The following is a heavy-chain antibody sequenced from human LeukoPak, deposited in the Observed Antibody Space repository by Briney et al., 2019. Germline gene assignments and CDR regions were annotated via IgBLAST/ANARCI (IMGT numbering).Heavy chain of an antibody. CDR1: GSTFTNYD. CDR3: VKESGAVFGPDYFDS. D-gene: IGHD6-19*01. CDR2: MNPNSGNT. V-gene: IGHV1-8*01. Sequence: ASVKVSCKASGSTFTNYDINWVRQASGQGLEWMGWMNPNSGNTGYTQKFQGRVAMTRDNSITTAYMELSSLRSEDTAVYYCVKESGAVFGPDYFDSWGQGTLVTVSS. J-gene: IGHJ4*02.